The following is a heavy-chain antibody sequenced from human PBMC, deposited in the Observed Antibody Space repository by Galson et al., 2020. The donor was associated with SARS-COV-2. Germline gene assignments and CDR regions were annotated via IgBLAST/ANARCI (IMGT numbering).Heavy chain of an antibody. Sequence: SETLSLTCAVYGGSFSGNYWSWIRQPPGKGLEWIGEINSSGSTNYNPSLKSRVTISVDTSKNQFSLKLSSVTAADTAVYYCARALYYYDRTGYPHLDGCDIWGQGTMVTVSS. CDR3: ARALYYYDRTGYPHLDGCDI. CDR2: INSSGST. V-gene: IGHV4-34*01. J-gene: IGHJ3*02. CDR1: GGSFSGNY. D-gene: IGHD3-22*01.